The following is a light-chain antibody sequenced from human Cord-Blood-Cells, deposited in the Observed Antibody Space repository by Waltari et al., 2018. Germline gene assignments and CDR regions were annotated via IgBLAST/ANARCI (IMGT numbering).Light chain of an antibody. V-gene: IGLV2-14*01. CDR1: SSDVGGYNY. CDR3: SSYTSSRV. J-gene: IGLJ2*01. CDR2: DVS. Sequence: QSALTQPASVSGSPGQPITISCTGTSSDVGGYNYVSWYQQHPGKAPKLMIYDVSNRPSGVSNRFSGSKSGNTASLTISGLQAEDEADYYCSSYTSSRVFGGGTKLTVL.